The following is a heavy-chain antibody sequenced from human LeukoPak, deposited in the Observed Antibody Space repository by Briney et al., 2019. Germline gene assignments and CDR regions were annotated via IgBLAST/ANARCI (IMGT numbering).Heavy chain of an antibody. CDR1: GYTITAYY. CDR2: VDPKSGKT. J-gene: IGHJ4*02. Sequence: ASVKVSCKASGYTITAYYIHWVRQAPGQGLEWMGWVDPKSGKTNYAQKFQGRATMTRDASINTAYMELSRLTSDDTAVYYCARDIRGPLDCWGQGTRVTVSS. CDR3: ARDIRGPLDC. V-gene: IGHV1-2*02.